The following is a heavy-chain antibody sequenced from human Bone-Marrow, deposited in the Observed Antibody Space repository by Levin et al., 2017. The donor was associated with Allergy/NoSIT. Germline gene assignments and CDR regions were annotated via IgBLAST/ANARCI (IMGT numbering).Heavy chain of an antibody. J-gene: IGHJ1*01. CDR2: ISWDDDK. V-gene: IGHV2-5*02. CDR3: AHKLFTTPRRRVSEYLQR. Sequence: SGPTLVKPTQTLTLTCTFSGFSLSTSGMGVAWFRQPPGKAPEWLAVISWDDDKLYIPSLKSRLTISKDTSKNEVVLTLTNVDPVDTGTYFFAHKLFTTPRRRVSEYLQRWGQGAPVTVSS. CDR1: GFSLSTSGMG. D-gene: IGHD5/OR15-5a*01.